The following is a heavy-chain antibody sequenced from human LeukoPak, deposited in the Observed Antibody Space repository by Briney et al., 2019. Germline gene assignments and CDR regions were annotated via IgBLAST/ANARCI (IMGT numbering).Heavy chain of an antibody. CDR3: ARLNLVVIDDVYYYYYMDV. D-gene: IGHD3-22*01. J-gene: IGHJ6*03. Sequence: ASETLSLTCTVSGYSISSGYYWGWIRQPPGKGLEWIGSIYHSGSTYYNPSLKSRVTISVDTSKNQFSLKLSSVTAADTAVYYCARLNLVVIDDVYYYYYMDVWGKGTTVTVSS. V-gene: IGHV4-38-2*02. CDR1: GYSISSGYY. CDR2: IYHSGST.